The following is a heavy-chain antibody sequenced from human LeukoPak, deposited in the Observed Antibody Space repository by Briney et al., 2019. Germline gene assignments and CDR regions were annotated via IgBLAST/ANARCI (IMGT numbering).Heavy chain of an antibody. Sequence: GGSLRLSCAASGFTFSSYGMHWVRQAPGKGLEWVAFIRYDGSNKYYADSVKGRFTISRDNSKNTLYLQMNSLRAEDTAVYYCAKDPHASYSSGWYGVYFDYWGQGTLVTVSS. CDR3: AKDPHASYSSGWYGVYFDY. CDR2: IRYDGSNK. CDR1: GFTFSSYG. V-gene: IGHV3-30*02. D-gene: IGHD6-19*01. J-gene: IGHJ4*02.